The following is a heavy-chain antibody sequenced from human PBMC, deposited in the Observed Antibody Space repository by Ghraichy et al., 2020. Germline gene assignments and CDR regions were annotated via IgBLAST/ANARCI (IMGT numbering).Heavy chain of an antibody. CDR3: ARWAARLRSFDY. CDR1: GGSISSYY. CDR2: IYYSGST. D-gene: IGHD6-6*01. V-gene: IGHV4-59*01. J-gene: IGHJ4*02. Sequence: SETLSLTCTVSGGSISSYYWSWIRQPPGKGLEWIGYIYYSGSTNYNPSLKSRVTISVDTSKNQFSLKLSSVTAADTAVYYCARWAARLRSFDYWGQGTLVTVSS.